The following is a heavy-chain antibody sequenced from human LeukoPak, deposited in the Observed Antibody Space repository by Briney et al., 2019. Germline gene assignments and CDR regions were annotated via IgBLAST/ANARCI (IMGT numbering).Heavy chain of an antibody. CDR1: GYTFTSYG. D-gene: IGHD6-25*01. Sequence: ASVKVSCKASGYTFTSYGISWVRQAPGQGLEWMGWISTNNGNTLYAQNLQGRVTMTTDTSTSTAYMELRSLRSDDTAVYYCARDRGSIAAAGVWGQGTLVTVSS. J-gene: IGHJ4*02. CDR3: ARDRGSIAAAGV. CDR2: ISTNNGNT. V-gene: IGHV1-18*01.